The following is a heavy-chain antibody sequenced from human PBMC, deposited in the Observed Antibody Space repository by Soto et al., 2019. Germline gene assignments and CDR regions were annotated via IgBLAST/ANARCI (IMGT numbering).Heavy chain of an antibody. Sequence: GGSLRLSCASSGFPFTTYAMAWVRQTPGKGLKWVSAISGSGGNTYFADSVKGRFTISRDNSKNTLYLQMNSLRAEDTAVYFCARAYCTSATCPGFDYWGQGALVTVSS. J-gene: IGHJ4*02. CDR1: GFPFTTYA. CDR3: ARAYCTSATCPGFDY. CDR2: ISGSGGNT. V-gene: IGHV3-23*01. D-gene: IGHD2-8*02.